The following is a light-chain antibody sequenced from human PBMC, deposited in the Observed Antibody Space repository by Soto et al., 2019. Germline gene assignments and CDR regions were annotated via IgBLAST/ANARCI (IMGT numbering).Light chain of an antibody. V-gene: IGKV1-39*01. J-gene: IGKJ1*01. Sequence: DIQMTQSPSSMSASVGDRVTITCQASQSISSYLNWYQQKPGKAPKLLIYAASSLQSGVPSRFSGSGSGTDFTLTISRLQPEDFATYYCQQSYSTPRTFGQGTKVEIK. CDR1: QSISSY. CDR3: QQSYSTPRT. CDR2: AAS.